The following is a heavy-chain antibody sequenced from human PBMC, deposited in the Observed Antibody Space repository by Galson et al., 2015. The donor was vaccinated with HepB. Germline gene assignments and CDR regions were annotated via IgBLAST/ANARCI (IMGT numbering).Heavy chain of an antibody. J-gene: IGHJ4*02. Sequence: SLRLSCAASEFTFNTCSMSWVRQAPGKGLEWVSSITSSSIYIYYADSVKGRFTISRDNAKNSLFLQMNSLRAEDTAVYYCARDKAGSSLPYFDFWGQGTLVTVSS. CDR1: EFTFNTCS. D-gene: IGHD3-10*01. CDR3: ARDKAGSSLPYFDF. CDR2: ITSSSIYI. V-gene: IGHV3-21*01.